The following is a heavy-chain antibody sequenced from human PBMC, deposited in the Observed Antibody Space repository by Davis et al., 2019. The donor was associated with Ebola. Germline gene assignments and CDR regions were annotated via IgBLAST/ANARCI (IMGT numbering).Heavy chain of an antibody. CDR2: IIPIFGTA. CDR3: ARDIGSSSPDGMDV. V-gene: IGHV1-69*05. CDR1: GGTFSSYA. Sequence: AASVKVSCKASGGTFSSYAISWVRQAPGQGLEWMGGIIPIFGTANYAQKFQGRVTMTRENSMSTAYMELSSLRSEDTAVYYCARDIGSSSPDGMDVWGQGTTVTVSS. J-gene: IGHJ6*02. D-gene: IGHD6-13*01.